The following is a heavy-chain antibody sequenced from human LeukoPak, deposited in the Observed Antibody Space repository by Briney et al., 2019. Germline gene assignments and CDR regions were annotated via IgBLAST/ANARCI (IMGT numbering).Heavy chain of an antibody. CDR2: IYYSGST. J-gene: IGHJ2*01. Sequence: SETLSLTCTVSGGSLSSYYWSWIRQPPGKGLEWIGYIYYSGSTNYNPSLKSRVTISVDTSKNQFSLKLSSVTAADTAVYYCARVYYGSGTRFDLWGRGTLVTVSS. CDR3: ARVYYGSGTRFDL. V-gene: IGHV4-59*12. CDR1: GGSLSSYY. D-gene: IGHD3-10*01.